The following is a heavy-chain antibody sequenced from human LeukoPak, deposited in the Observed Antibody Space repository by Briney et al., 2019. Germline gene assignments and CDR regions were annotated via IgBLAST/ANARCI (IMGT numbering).Heavy chain of an antibody. J-gene: IGHJ4*02. V-gene: IGHV1-46*01. Sequence: ASVKVSCKASGYTFTSYYMPWVRQAPGQGLEWMGIINPSGGSTSYAQKFQGRVTMTRVTPTSTVYMELSSLRSEDTAVYYCARERGTFGGVIADYWGQGTLVTVSS. CDR2: INPSGGST. CDR3: ARERGTFGGVIADY. D-gene: IGHD3-16*02. CDR1: GYTFTSYY.